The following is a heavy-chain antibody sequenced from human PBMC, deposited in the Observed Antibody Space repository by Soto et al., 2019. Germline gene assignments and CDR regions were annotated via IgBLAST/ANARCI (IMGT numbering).Heavy chain of an antibody. CDR1: GYTFTRSG. CDR2: ISSYNGDT. CDR3: AREGLAPYYYSGMDV. V-gene: IGHV1-18*01. Sequence: QVQLVQSGAEVKKPGASVKVSCKASGYTFTRSGISWVRQAPGQGPEWMGWISSYNGDTNYAQTFQGRVTMTTDTSTSTAYMELRSLRSADTAVYYCAREGLAPYYYSGMDVWGQGTPVTVSS. J-gene: IGHJ6*02.